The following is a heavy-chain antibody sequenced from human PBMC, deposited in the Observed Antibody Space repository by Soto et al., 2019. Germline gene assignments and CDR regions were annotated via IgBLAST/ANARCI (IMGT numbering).Heavy chain of an antibody. CDR3: ANLAHGQPLLDY. CDR2: ISYDGSNK. V-gene: IGHV3-30*18. CDR1: GFTFSSYG. J-gene: IGHJ4*02. Sequence: GVSLRLSCAASGFTFSSYGMHWVRQAPGKGLEWVAVISYDGSNKYYADSVKGRFTISRDNSKNTLYLQMNSLRAEDTAVYYCANLAHGQPLLDYPGLGTCVTVSA.